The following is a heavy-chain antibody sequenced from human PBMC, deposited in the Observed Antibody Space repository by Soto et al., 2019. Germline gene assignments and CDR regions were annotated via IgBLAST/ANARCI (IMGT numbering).Heavy chain of an antibody. J-gene: IGHJ4*02. Sequence: PSETLSLTCTVSGGSINNNNYYWAWIRQPPWKGLSWIASIYYDGSTYYNSSLKSRVTISRDTSKNHFSLRLTSMTAADTAVYYCATVLVGATRHPDSDAWGQGXLVTVSS. V-gene: IGHV4-39*02. D-gene: IGHD2-15*01. CDR2: IYYDGST. CDR3: ATVLVGATRHPDSDA. CDR1: GGSINNNNYY.